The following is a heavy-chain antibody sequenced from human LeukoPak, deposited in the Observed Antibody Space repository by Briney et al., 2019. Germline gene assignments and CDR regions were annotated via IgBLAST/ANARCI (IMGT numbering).Heavy chain of an antibody. D-gene: IGHD1-26*01. CDR3: ARHTSGSYYADWFDP. V-gene: IGHV4-39*01. Sequence: SETLSLTCTVSGGSISSSSYYWGWIRQPPGKGQEWIGSIYYSGSTYYNPSLKSRVTISVDTSKNQFSLKLSSVTAADTAVYYCARHTSGSYYADWFDPWGQGTLVTVSS. CDR1: GGSISSSSYY. CDR2: IYYSGST. J-gene: IGHJ5*02.